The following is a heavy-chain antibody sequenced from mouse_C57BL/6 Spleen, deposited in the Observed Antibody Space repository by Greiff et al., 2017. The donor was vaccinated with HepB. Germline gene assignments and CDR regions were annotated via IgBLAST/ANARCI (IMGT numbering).Heavy chain of an antibody. Sequence: EVQVVESGEGLVKPGGSLKLSCAASGFTFSSYAMSWVRQTPEKRLEWVAYISSGGDYIYYADTVKGRFTISRDNARNTLYLQMSSLKSEDTAMYYCTRDSPYYSNYEGFAYWGQGTLVTVSA. V-gene: IGHV5-9-1*02. CDR3: TRDSPYYSNYEGFAY. CDR1: GFTFSSYA. J-gene: IGHJ3*01. D-gene: IGHD2-5*01. CDR2: ISSGGDYI.